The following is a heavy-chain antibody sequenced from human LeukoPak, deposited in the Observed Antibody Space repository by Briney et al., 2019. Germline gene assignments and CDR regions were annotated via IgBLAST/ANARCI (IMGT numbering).Heavy chain of an antibody. J-gene: IGHJ6*03. V-gene: IGHV3-48*03. Sequence: GGSLRLSCAASGFTFSSYEMNWVRQAPGKGLEWVSYISSSGSTIYYADSVKGRFTISRDNAKNSLYLQMNSLRAEDTAVYYCAAGRRYYYYYYYMDVWGKGTTVTVSS. CDR1: GFTFSSYE. CDR3: AAGRRYYYYYYYMDV. CDR2: ISSSGSTI. D-gene: IGHD3-10*01.